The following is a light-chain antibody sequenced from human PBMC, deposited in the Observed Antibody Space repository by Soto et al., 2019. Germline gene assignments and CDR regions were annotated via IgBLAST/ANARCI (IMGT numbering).Light chain of an antibody. V-gene: IGKV3-11*02. CDR3: QQRGNWPVT. J-gene: IGKJ4*01. CDR2: DTT. Sequence: IVLTQSPATLSLSPGERATLSCRASQSVKSHVAWYQLKPGQSPRLLIFDTTNRATGTQTRLSGSGYGRDYALTISRLEPEDFAVYCCQQRGNWPVTFAGGTKVEI. CDR1: QSVKSH.